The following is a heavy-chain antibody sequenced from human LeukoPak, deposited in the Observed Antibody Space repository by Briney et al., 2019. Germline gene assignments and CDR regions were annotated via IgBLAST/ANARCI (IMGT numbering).Heavy chain of an antibody. J-gene: IGHJ4*02. CDR3: ARDCSSTSCFTFVGFDY. D-gene: IGHD2-2*02. CDR2: IIPIFGTA. Sequence: SVKVSCKAPGGTFSSYAISCVRQAPGQGLEWIAGIIPIFGTAHYAQTFQGRVTVTSDVSTTTAYMELRSLRSDDTAVYYCARDCSSTSCFTFVGFDYWGQGSLVTVSS. V-gene: IGHV1-69*13. CDR1: GGTFSSYA.